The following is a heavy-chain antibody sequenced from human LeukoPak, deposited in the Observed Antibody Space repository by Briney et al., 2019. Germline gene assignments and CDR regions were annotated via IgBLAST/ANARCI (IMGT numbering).Heavy chain of an antibody. Sequence: GGSLRLSCAASGFTFSSYAMNWVRQAPGKGLEWVSAISGSGGSTYYADSVKGRFTISRDNSKNTLYLQMNSLRAEDTAVYYCAKDNLNVSAAADYWGQGTLVTVSS. CDR3: AKDNLNVSAAADY. CDR1: GFTFSSYA. V-gene: IGHV3-23*01. D-gene: IGHD6-13*01. CDR2: ISGSGGST. J-gene: IGHJ4*02.